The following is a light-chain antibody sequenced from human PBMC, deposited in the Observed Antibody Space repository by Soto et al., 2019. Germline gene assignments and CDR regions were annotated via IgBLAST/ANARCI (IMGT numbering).Light chain of an antibody. CDR2: GAS. CDR3: QQYATSPPRT. CDR1: QSVSSSY. V-gene: IGKV3-20*01. Sequence: EIVLTQSPGTLSLSPGERATLSCRASQSVSSSYLAWYQQKPGQAPRLLIYGASSRATGIPDRFSGSESGTDFTLTISRLEPEDFAVYYCQQYATSPPRTFGQGTKVEIK. J-gene: IGKJ1*01.